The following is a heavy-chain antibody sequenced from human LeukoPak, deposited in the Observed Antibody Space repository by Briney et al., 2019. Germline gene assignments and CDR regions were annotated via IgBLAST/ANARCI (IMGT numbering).Heavy chain of an antibody. CDR1: GGSISSGGYY. Sequence: PSQTLSLTCTVSGGSISSGGYYWSWIRQHPGKGLEWIGYIYYSGSTYYHPSLKSRVTISVDTSKTQFSLRLSSLTAADAAVYYCARTSLGHYAMDVWGQGTAVTVSS. D-gene: IGHD7-27*01. CDR2: IYYSGST. CDR3: ARTSLGHYAMDV. V-gene: IGHV4-31*03. J-gene: IGHJ6*02.